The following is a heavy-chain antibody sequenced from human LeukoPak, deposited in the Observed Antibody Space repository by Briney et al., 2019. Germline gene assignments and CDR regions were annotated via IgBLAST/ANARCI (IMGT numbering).Heavy chain of an antibody. D-gene: IGHD3-9*01. CDR1: GFSFRAYW. V-gene: IGHV3-7*01. Sequence: GGSLRLSCVASGFSFRAYWMSWVRQAPGKGLEWVANIQQEEIEKYYEDSVKGRFTISRDNAKNSLSLQMNSLRVEDTAVYYCARWSGNILTGLFDFWGQGSLVTVSS. CDR3: ARWSGNILTGLFDF. CDR2: IQQEEIEK. J-gene: IGHJ4*02.